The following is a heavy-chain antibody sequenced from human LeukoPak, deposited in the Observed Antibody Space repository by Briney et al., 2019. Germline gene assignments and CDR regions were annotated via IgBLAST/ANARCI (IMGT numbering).Heavy chain of an antibody. V-gene: IGHV1-69*05. J-gene: IGHJ6*03. Sequence: SVKVSCKASGGTFSSYAISWVRQAPGQGLEWMGRIIPIFGTANYAQKFQGRVTTTTDESTSTAYMELSSLRSEDTAVYYCARGLEDIVLMVYAHYYYYYYMDVWGKGTTVTVSS. D-gene: IGHD2-8*01. CDR3: ARGLEDIVLMVYAHYYYYYYMDV. CDR1: GGTFSSYA. CDR2: IIPIFGTA.